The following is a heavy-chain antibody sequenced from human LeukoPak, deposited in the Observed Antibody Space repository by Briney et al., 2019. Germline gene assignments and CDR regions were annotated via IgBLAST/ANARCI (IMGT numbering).Heavy chain of an antibody. Sequence: PGGSLRLSCAASGFTFDDYAMHWVRQAPGKGLEWVSGISWNSDMIGYADSVKGRFTISRDNAKNSLYLQMNSLRAEDTAVHYCARGPLSIAAAGRNIFDYWGQGTLVTVSS. CDR2: ISWNSDMI. J-gene: IGHJ4*02. CDR3: ARGPLSIAAAGRNIFDY. V-gene: IGHV3-9*01. CDR1: GFTFDDYA. D-gene: IGHD6-13*01.